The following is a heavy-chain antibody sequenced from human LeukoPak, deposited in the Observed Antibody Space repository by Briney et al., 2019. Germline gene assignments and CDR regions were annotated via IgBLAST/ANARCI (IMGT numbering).Heavy chain of an antibody. V-gene: IGHV4-59*01. J-gene: IGHJ2*01. D-gene: IGHD5-24*01. CDR1: GGSMTSYH. CDR3: ARVGAGLGWLWYFDL. Sequence: SETLSLACTVSGGSMTSYHWSWIRQPPGKGLEWIGYIYYSGSTDYNPSLKSRVTISVDTSRNQFSLKVRSVTAADTAVYYYARVGAGLGWLWYFDLWGRGTLVTVSS. CDR2: IYYSGST.